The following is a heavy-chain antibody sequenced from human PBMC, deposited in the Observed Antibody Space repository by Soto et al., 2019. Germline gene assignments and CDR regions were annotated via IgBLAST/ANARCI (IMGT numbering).Heavy chain of an antibody. CDR3: ATGPYYYDSSGYALFDY. V-gene: IGHV4-39*01. J-gene: IGHJ4*02. D-gene: IGHD3-22*01. CDR2: IYYSGST. CDR1: RGSMSSSSYY. Sequence: SETLSLTCTVSRGSMSSSSYYWGWIRQPPGKGLVWIGSIYYSGSTYYNSSLKSRVTISVDTSKNQFFLKLSSVTAADTAVYYCATGPYYYDSSGYALFDYWGQGTLVTVS.